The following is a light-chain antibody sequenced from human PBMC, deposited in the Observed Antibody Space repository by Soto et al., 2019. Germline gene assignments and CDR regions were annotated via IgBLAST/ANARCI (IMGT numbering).Light chain of an antibody. J-gene: IGLJ1*01. Sequence: QSALTQPPSVSGSPGQSVTISCTGTSSDVGSYYGVSWYQQPPGTAPKLMIYEVSNRPSGVPDRFSGSKSGNTASLTISGLQAEDEADYYCSSYTSSRSYVFGTGTKLTVL. CDR1: SSDVGSYYG. CDR2: EVS. CDR3: SSYTSSRSYV. V-gene: IGLV2-18*02.